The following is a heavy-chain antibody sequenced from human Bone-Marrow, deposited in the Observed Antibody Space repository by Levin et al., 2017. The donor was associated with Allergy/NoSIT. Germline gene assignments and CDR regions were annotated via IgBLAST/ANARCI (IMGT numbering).Heavy chain of an antibody. CDR1: GVSLSGIPFSSDRMG. CDR2: IFSNDEK. J-gene: IGHJ6*02. CDR3: ARTERDAYISGYYYHASDV. Sequence: GSGPTLVKPTETLTLTCTVSGVSLSGIPFSSDRMGVTWIRQSPGKALEWLGHIFSNDEKSFSTSLKTRLTLSKDTSKAQVVLTVTDMGPVDSGTYYCARTERDAYISGYYYHASDVWGPGTTVTVSS. V-gene: IGHV2-26*01. D-gene: IGHD5-24*01.